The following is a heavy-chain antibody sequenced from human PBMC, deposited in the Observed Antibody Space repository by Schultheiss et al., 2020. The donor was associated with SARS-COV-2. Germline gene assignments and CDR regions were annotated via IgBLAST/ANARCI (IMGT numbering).Heavy chain of an antibody. J-gene: IGHJ4*02. D-gene: IGHD4-17*01. V-gene: IGHV3-30-3*01. CDR3: AKEKYYGDYIFDY. Sequence: GGSLRLSSVASGFTFRSHAMHWVRQAPGKGLEWVAVISDDGTNKYYADSVKGRFTISRDNSKNTLYLQMNSLRAEDTAVYYCAKEKYYGDYIFDYWGQGTLVTVSS. CDR1: GFTFRSHA. CDR2: ISDDGTNK.